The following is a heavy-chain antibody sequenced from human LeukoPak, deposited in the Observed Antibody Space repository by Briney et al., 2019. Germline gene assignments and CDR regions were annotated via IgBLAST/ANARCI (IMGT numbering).Heavy chain of an antibody. J-gene: IGHJ4*02. CDR3: ARAKGSGIIHYFDY. CDR2: IKQDGSEK. Sequence: GGSLRLSCAASGFTFSSYAMSWVRQAPGKGLEWVANIKQDGSEKYYVDSVKGRFTISRDNAKNSLYLQMNSLRAEDTAVYYCARAKGSGIIHYFDYWGQGTLVTVSS. CDR1: GFTFSSYA. D-gene: IGHD2-15*01. V-gene: IGHV3-7*01.